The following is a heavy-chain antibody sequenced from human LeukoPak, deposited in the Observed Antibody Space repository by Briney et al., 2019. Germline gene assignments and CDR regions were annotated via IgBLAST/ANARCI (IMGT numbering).Heavy chain of an antibody. D-gene: IGHD6-13*01. V-gene: IGHV3-23*01. J-gene: IGHJ6*03. CDR1: GFTFSSYA. CDR2: IIGSGGST. CDR3: ARGGRSGYSSSWYAPYYYYYYMDV. Sequence: GGSLRLSCAASGFTFSSYAMSWVRQAPGKGLEWVSAIIGSGGSTYHADSVKGRFTISRDNSKNTLYLQMNSLRAEDTAVYYCARGGRSGYSSSWYAPYYYYYYMDVWGKGTTVTVSS.